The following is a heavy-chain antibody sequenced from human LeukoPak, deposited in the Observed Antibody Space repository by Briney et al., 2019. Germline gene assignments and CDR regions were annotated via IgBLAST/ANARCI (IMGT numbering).Heavy chain of an antibody. CDR1: GYTFTRCA. CDR3: AAHLSDSSGYFSY. D-gene: IGHD3-22*01. V-gene: IGHV7-4-1*02. Sequence: ASVKVSCKASGYTFTRCAMNWVRQAPGQGLEYMGWIDTNTGNPTYAQGFTGRFVFSLDTSVSTAYLQISSLKAEDTAVYYCAAHLSDSSGYFSYWGQGALDTVSS. J-gene: IGHJ4*02. CDR2: IDTNTGNP.